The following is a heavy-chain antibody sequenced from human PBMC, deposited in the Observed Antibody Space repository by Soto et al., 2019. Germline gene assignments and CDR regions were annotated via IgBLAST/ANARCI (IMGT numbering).Heavy chain of an antibody. D-gene: IGHD2-21*02. J-gene: IGHJ4*02. CDR1: GFTFSSYA. CDR2: ISVSGDSR. Sequence: GSLRLSCGTSGFTFSSYAMSWVRQAPVKGLEWVSGISVSGDSRYDADSVKGRFTISRDNSKSTLYLQMNSLRAEDTAVYYCATIFRYGDPEYWGQGVLVTVSS. CDR3: ATIFRYGDPEY. V-gene: IGHV3-23*01.